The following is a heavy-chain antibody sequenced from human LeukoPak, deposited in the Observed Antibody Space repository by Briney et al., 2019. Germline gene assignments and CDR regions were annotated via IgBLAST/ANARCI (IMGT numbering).Heavy chain of an antibody. V-gene: IGHV3-53*01. CDR2: IYSDGRT. Sequence: SGGSLRLSCAASGFTFSSYSMSWVRQAPGKGLEWVSEIYSDGRTYYAASVEGRFSISRDTSKNTVYLQMNSLRAEDTAVYYCARELREHGTFDIWGQGTMVTVSS. D-gene: IGHD1-26*01. CDR3: ARELREHGTFDI. CDR1: GFTFSSYS. J-gene: IGHJ3*02.